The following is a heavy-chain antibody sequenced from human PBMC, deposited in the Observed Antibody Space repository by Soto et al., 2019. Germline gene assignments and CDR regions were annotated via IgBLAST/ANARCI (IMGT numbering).Heavy chain of an antibody. CDR1: GGSMSSGGYS. CDR2: IYHSAIT. D-gene: IGHD3-3*02. CDR3: ERIGHFDGLDI. J-gene: IGHJ3*02. V-gene: IGHV4-30-2*01. Sequence: SETLSLTCAVSGGSMSSGGYSWSWIRQPPVKGLEWIWHIYHSAITYYTPSLKSRVTISVDRSKNQFSLRLSSGTAADPAVYYCERIGHFDGLDIWGQGKMVNVSS.